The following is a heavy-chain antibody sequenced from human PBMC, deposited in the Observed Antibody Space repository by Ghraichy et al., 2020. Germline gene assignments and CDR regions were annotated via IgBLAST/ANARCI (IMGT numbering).Heavy chain of an antibody. CDR2: IYYSGST. CDR1: GGSISSSSYY. D-gene: IGHD2-2*01. V-gene: IGHV4-39*01. CDR3: ARLTLELGYCSSTSCYAEGWFDP. J-gene: IGHJ5*02. Sequence: SETLSLTCTVSGGSISSSSYYWGWIRQPPGKGLEWIGSIYYSGSTYYNPSLKSRVTISVDTSKNQFSLKLSSVTAADTAVYYCARLTLELGYCSSTSCYAEGWFDPWGQGTLVTVSS.